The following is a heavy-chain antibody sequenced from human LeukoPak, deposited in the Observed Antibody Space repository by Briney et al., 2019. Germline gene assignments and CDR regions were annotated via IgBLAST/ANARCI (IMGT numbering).Heavy chain of an antibody. CDR2: ISYDGSNK. D-gene: IGHD6-19*01. V-gene: IGHV3-30*18. Sequence: GGSLRLSCAASGFTFSSYGMHWVRQAPGKGLEWGAVISYDGSNKYYAESVKGRFTISRDNSKNTLYLQMNSLRAEDTGVYYCAKDQQWLVLLGGIGYWGQGTLATVSS. J-gene: IGHJ4*02. CDR1: GFTFSSYG. CDR3: AKDQQWLVLLGGIGY.